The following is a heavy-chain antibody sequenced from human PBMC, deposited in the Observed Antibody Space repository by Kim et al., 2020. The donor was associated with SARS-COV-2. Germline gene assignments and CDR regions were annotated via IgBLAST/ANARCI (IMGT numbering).Heavy chain of an antibody. J-gene: IGHJ4*02. V-gene: IGHV1-69*04. Sequence: ARKFQGRVTITADKSTSTAYMELSSLRSADTAVYYCARDNYILTGPYFDYWGQGTLVTVSS. CDR3: ARDNYILTGPYFDY. D-gene: IGHD3-9*01.